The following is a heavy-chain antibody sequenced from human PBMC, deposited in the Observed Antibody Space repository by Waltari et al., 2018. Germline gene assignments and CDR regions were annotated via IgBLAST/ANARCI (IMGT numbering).Heavy chain of an antibody. CDR2: MHPNSGNT. CDR1: GYTFTSYD. CDR3: HYYDSSGLRWDDY. D-gene: IGHD3-22*01. Sequence: QVQLVQSGAEVKKPGASVKVSCKASGYTFTSYDINWVRQATGQGLEWMGWMHPNSGNTAYAQKFQGKVTMTRNTSISTAYMEQSSLRSEETAVYYCHYYDSSGLRWDDYWGQGTLVTVSS. J-gene: IGHJ4*02. V-gene: IGHV1-8*01.